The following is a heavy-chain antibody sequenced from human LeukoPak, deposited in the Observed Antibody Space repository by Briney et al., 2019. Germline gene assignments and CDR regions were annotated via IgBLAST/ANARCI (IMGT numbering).Heavy chain of an antibody. CDR1: GFTFSSYG. Sequence: GGSLRLSCAASGFTFSSYGMSWVRQAPGKGLEWVSAISGSGNTYYADSVKGRFTISRDNSKNTLYLQMNSLRAEDTAVYYCAKFQKENPSGTSYFDYWGQGTLVTVSS. CDR3: AKFQKENPSGTSYFDY. J-gene: IGHJ4*02. V-gene: IGHV3-23*01. CDR2: ISGSGNT. D-gene: IGHD1-26*01.